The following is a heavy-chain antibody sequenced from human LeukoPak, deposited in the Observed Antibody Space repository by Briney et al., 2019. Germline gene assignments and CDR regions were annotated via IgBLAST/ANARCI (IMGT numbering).Heavy chain of an antibody. CDR3: ARVGHGDGVIDL. Sequence: GGSLRLSCAGSGFPFSGYWMSWVRQAPGKGLFWLGNINHNGSAIYYVDPVKGRFTISRDNAKTSLFLQMNSLRVEDTAVYYCARVGHGDGVIDLWGQGALVTVSS. D-gene: IGHD4-17*01. V-gene: IGHV3-7*01. CDR2: INHNGSAI. CDR1: GFPFSGYW. J-gene: IGHJ5*02.